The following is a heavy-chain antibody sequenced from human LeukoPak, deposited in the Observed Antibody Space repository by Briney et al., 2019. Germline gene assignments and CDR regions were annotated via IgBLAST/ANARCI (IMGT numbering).Heavy chain of an antibody. D-gene: IGHD2-2*01. J-gene: IGHJ5*02. CDR2: IIPIFGTA. CDR3: ARGPPAALNWFDP. V-gene: IGHV1-69*01. CDR1: GGTFSSYA. Sequence: WVNVSCKASGGTFSSYAISLVRQAPGQGLEWMGGIIPIFGTANYAQKFQGRVTITADESTSTAYMELSSVRSEDTAVYYCARGPPAALNWFDPWGQGTLVTVSS.